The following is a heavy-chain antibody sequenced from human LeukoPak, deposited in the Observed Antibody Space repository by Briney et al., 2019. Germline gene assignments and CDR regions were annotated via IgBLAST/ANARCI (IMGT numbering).Heavy chain of an antibody. D-gene: IGHD3-16*01. V-gene: IGHV3-30*02. CDR2: IRHDESKT. J-gene: IGHJ6*03. CDR3: AKPVIPSAYQGTYYMDV. CDR1: GLIFSSYG. Sequence: GGSLRLSCAASGLIFSSYGMHWVRQAPGEGLEWVAYIRHDESKTFYADSVKGRFTISRDNSKNTLYLQMHSPRAEDTALYYCAKPVIPSAYQGTYYMDVWGKGTTVTVSS.